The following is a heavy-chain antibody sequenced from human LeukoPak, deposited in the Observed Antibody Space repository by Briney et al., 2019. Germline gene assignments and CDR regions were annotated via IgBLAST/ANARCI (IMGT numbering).Heavy chain of an antibody. D-gene: IGHD6-6*01. J-gene: IGHJ5*02. CDR3: ARVKGSNWLDP. CDR2: SSNIEGT. V-gene: IGHV4-59*01. Sequence: PSETLSFTCTVSGVSISIFYWTWIRQPPGKGLEWIGYSSNIEGTYYNPSLKSRVTISLDTSKNQFSLRLNSVTAADTAVYYCARVKGSNWLDPWGQGTLVTVSS. CDR1: GVSISIFY.